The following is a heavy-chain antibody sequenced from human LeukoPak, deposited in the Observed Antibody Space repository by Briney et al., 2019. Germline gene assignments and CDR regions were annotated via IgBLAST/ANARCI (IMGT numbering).Heavy chain of an antibody. J-gene: IGHJ4*02. CDR3: AKGSGSSGYRYYFDY. Sequence: GGSLRLSCAASGFTFSTYAMGWVRQAPGKGVKWVSTINGSGGSTYNEDSVKGRFTISRDNSKNTLYLQMNSLRGEDTAIYYCAKGSGSSGYRYYFDYWGQGILVTVSS. V-gene: IGHV3-23*01. CDR2: INGSGGST. D-gene: IGHD3-22*01. CDR1: GFTFSTYA.